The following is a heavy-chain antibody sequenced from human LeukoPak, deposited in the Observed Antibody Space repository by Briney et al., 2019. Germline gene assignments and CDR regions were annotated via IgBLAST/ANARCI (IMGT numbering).Heavy chain of an antibody. CDR3: VKGRYSSGWDYFDY. D-gene: IGHD6-19*01. J-gene: IGHJ4*02. Sequence: GGSLRLSCSASGFTFSSYAMHWVRQAPGKGLESVSAISSNGGSTYYADSVKGRFTISRDNSKNTLYLQMSSLRAEDTAVYYCVKGRYSSGWDYFDYWGQGTLVTVSS. CDR2: ISSNGGST. CDR1: GFTFSSYA. V-gene: IGHV3-64D*06.